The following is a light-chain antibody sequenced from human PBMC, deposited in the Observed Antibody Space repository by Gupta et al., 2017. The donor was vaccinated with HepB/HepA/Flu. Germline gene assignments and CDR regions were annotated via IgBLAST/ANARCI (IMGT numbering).Light chain of an antibody. CDR3: RSEASRGTLV. CDR1: ALPQQY. CDR2: KGS. J-gene: IGLJ2*01. Sequence: SYELTQPPSVSVCPGQTALSACSGDALPQQYAYWYQQKPGQAPVLVIYKGSERPSGSPERCYGASSGNTATWTSNGLQAEDEADYYCRSEASRGTLVFGGGTKLTVL. V-gene: IGLV3-25*03.